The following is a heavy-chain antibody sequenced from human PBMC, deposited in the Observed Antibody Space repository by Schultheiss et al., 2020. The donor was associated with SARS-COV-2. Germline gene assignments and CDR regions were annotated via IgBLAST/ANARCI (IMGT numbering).Heavy chain of an antibody. CDR2: IGWNSASI. CDR3: ARFIPGEKYGVDV. V-gene: IGHV3-20*04. CDR1: GFTFSSHA. D-gene: IGHD3-10*01. Sequence: GESLKISCVTSGFTFSSHAMSWVRQTPGKGLEWVSGIGWNSASIGYADSVKGRFTISRDNAKNSLYLQMNSLRAEDTAVYYCARFIPGEKYGVDVWGQGTTVTVSS. J-gene: IGHJ6*02.